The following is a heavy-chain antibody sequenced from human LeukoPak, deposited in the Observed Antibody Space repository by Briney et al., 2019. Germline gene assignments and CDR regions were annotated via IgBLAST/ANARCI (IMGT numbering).Heavy chain of an antibody. CDR1: GFTFSSYA. CDR2: ISGSGGGT. V-gene: IGHV3-23*01. Sequence: PGGSLRLSCAASGFTFSSYAMSWVRQAPGKGLEWVSTISGSGGGTYYADSVKGRFTISRDNSKNTLYLQMNSLRAEDTAVYYCARDSSRRYYYDSSGSNWGQGTLVTVSS. J-gene: IGHJ4*02. D-gene: IGHD3-22*01. CDR3: ARDSSRRYYYDSSGSN.